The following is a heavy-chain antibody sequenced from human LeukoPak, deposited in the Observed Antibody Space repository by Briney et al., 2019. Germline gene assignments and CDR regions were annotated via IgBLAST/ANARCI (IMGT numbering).Heavy chain of an antibody. Sequence: ASVKVSCKASGYTFTSYAMNWVRQAPGQGLEWMGWISAYNGNTNYAQKLQGRVTMTTDTSTSTAYMELRSLRSDDTAVYYCARDRSGATPPFGYWGQGTLVTVSS. CDR1: GYTFTSYA. V-gene: IGHV1-18*01. J-gene: IGHJ4*02. CDR3: ARDRSGATPPFGY. CDR2: ISAYNGNT. D-gene: IGHD4-17*01.